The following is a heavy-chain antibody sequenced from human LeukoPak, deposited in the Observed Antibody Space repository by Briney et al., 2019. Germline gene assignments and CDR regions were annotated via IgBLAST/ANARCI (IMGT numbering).Heavy chain of an antibody. CDR1: GGSISSYY. CDR2: IYTSGST. J-gene: IGHJ4*02. CDR3: ARDPAEYSNSFASLDY. V-gene: IGHV4-4*07. D-gene: IGHD6-6*01. Sequence: SETRSLTCTVSGGSISSYYWSWIRQPAGKGLEWIGRIYTSGSTNYNPSLKSRVTMSVDTSKNQFSLKVSSVIAADTAVYYCARDPAEYSNSFASLDYWGQGTLVTVSS.